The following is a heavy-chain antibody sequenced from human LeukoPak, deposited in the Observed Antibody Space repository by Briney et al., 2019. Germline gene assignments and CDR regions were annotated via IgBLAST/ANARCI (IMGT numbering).Heavy chain of an antibody. Sequence: GESLKISCKGSGYSFTSYWIGWVRQMPGKGLEWMGIIYPGDSDTRYSPSFQGQVTISADKSISTAYLQWSSLKASDTAMYYCASSRRYGGSHDAFDIWGQGTMVTVSS. CDR3: ASSRRYGGSHDAFDI. D-gene: IGHD1-26*01. J-gene: IGHJ3*02. V-gene: IGHV5-51*01. CDR2: IYPGDSDT. CDR1: GYSFTSYW.